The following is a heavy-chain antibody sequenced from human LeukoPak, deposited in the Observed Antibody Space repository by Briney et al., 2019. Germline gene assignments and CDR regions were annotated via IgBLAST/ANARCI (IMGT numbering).Heavy chain of an antibody. J-gene: IGHJ6*02. CDR2: INPSGGST. D-gene: IGHD3-16*01. CDR1: GYTFTSYY. Sequence: GASVKVSCKASGYTFTSYYMHRVRQAPGQGLEWMGIINPSGGSTSYAQKFQGRVTMTRDTSTSTAYMELSSLRSEDTAVYYCARGEIMIYYYYGMDVWGQGTTVTVSS. CDR3: ARGEIMIYYYYGMDV. V-gene: IGHV1-46*01.